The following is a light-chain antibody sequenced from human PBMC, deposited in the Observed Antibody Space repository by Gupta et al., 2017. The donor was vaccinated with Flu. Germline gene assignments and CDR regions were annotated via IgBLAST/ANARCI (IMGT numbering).Light chain of an antibody. V-gene: IGLV2-11*01. CDR2: DVS. J-gene: IGLJ3*02. CDR1: SSDVGGYNY. Sequence: SVTISVTGTSSDVGGYNYVSWYQQHAGKDPKLMIYDVSKRPSGVPDRFSGSKSGNTASLTISGLQAEDEADYYCCAYAGSYAWVFGGGTKLTVL. CDR3: CAYAGSYAWV.